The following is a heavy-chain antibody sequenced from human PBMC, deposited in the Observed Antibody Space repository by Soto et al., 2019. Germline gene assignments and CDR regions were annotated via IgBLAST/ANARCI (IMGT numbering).Heavy chain of an antibody. Sequence: GGSLKLSCAASDFDFRSYGMHWVRQAPGKGLEWVAVISYDGSNKYYADSVKGRFTISRDNSKNTLYLQTNSLRGEDTAVYYCAKNRLANSPYYYYYYGMDVWGQGTTVTVSS. D-gene: IGHD6-25*01. CDR1: DFDFRSYG. V-gene: IGHV3-30*18. CDR3: AKNRLANSPYYYYYYGMDV. J-gene: IGHJ6*02. CDR2: ISYDGSNK.